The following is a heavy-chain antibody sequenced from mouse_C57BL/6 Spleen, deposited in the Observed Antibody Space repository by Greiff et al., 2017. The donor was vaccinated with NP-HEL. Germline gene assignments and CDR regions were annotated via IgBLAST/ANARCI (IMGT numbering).Heavy chain of an antibody. J-gene: IGHJ4*01. CDR3: AKYFAMDY. V-gene: IGHV1-26*01. CDR2: INPNNGGT. Sequence: VQLQQSGPELVKPGASVKISCTASGYTLTDYYMNWVKQSHGKSLEWIGDINPNNGGTSYTQKFKGKATLTVDKSSSTAYMELRSLTSEDSAVYYCAKYFAMDYWGQGTSVTGSS. D-gene: IGHD2-10*02. CDR1: GYTLTDYY.